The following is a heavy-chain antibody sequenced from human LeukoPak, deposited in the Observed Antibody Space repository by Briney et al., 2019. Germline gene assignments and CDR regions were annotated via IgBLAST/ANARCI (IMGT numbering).Heavy chain of an antibody. V-gene: IGHV4-30-4*08. CDR1: GGSISSGDYY. CDR2: IYYSGST. D-gene: IGHD3-22*01. Sequence: SQTLSLTCTVSGGSISSGDYYWSWIRQPPGKGLEWIGYIYYSGSTYYNPSLKSRVTISVDTSKNQFSLKLSSVTAADTAVYYCARDRYDSSYYYYMDVWGKGTTVTVSS. J-gene: IGHJ6*03. CDR3: ARDRYDSSYYYYMDV.